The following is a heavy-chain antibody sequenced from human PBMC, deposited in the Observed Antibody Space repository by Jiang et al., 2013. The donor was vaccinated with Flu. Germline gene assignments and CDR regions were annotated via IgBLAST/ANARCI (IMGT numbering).Heavy chain of an antibody. D-gene: IGHD6-6*01. V-gene: IGHV4-4*07. CDR2: IYTSGST. Sequence: LLKPSETLSLTCTVSGGSISSYYWSWIRQPAGKGLEWIGRIYTSGSTNYNPSLKSRVTMSVDTSKNQFSLKLSSVTAADTAVYYCARDPSSAQLGPPYYYYGMDVWGQGTTVTVSS. CDR3: ARDPSSAQLGPPYYYYGMDV. J-gene: IGHJ6*02. CDR1: GGSISSYY.